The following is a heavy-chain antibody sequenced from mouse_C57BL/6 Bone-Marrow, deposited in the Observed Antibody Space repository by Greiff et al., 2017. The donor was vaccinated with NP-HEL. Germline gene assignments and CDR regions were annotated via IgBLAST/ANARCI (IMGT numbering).Heavy chain of an antibody. CDR3: ARESYYGSMDY. CDR1: GFTFSSYA. CDR2: ISDGGSYT. Sequence: EVKLVESGGGLVKPGGSLKLSCAASGFTFSSYAMSWVRQTPEKRLEWVATISDGGSYTYYPDNVKGRFTISRDNAKNNLYLQMSHLKSEDTAMYYCARESYYGSMDYWGQGTSVTVSS. V-gene: IGHV5-4*01. D-gene: IGHD1-1*01. J-gene: IGHJ4*01.